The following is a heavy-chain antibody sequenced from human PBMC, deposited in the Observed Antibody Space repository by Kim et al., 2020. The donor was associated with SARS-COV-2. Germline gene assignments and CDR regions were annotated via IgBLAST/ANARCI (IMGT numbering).Heavy chain of an antibody. V-gene: IGHV4-34*01. Sequence: SETLSLTCAVYGGSFSGYYWSWIRQPPGKGLEWIGEINHSGSTNYNPSLKSRVTISVDTSKNQFSLKLSSVTAADTAVYYCARGGRLRLGELSSPLRYWGQGTLVSVSS. D-gene: IGHD3-16*02. CDR3: ARGGRLRLGELSSPLRY. CDR2: INHSGST. J-gene: IGHJ4*02. CDR1: GGSFSGYY.